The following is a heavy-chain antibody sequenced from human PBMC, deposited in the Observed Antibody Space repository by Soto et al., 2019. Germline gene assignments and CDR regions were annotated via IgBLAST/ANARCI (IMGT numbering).Heavy chain of an antibody. D-gene: IGHD4-17*01. CDR2: IYPGDSDT. J-gene: IGHJ4*02. Sequence: GESLKISCKGSGYSFTSYWIGWVRQMPGKGLEWMGIIYPGDSDTRYSPSFQGQVTISADKSISTAYLQWSSLKASDTAMYYCARAGRVDYGDYGANDYWGQGTLVTVSS. CDR1: GYSFTSYW. V-gene: IGHV5-51*01. CDR3: ARAGRVDYGDYGANDY.